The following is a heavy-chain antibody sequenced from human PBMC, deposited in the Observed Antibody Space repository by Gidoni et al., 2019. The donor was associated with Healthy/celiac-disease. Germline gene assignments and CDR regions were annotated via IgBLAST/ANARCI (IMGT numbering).Heavy chain of an antibody. D-gene: IGHD3-3*01. CDR3: ASQGGRYYDFWSGYPEYYYYGMDV. V-gene: IGHV1-69*01. Sequence: EVKKPGSSVKVSCKASGGTFSSYAISWVRQAPGQGLEWMGGIIPIFGTANYAQKFQGRVTITADESTSTAYMELSSLRSEDTAVYYCASQGGRYYDFWSGYPEYYYYGMDVWGQGTTVTVSS. CDR2: IIPIFGTA. J-gene: IGHJ6*02. CDR1: GGTFSSYA.